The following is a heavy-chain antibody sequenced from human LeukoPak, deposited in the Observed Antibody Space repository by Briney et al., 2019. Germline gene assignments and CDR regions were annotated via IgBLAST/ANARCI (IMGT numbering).Heavy chain of an antibody. D-gene: IGHD4-11*01. CDR2: ISSSSSYI. CDR1: GFTFSSYS. CDR3: ARDCFDYSNVVDY. J-gene: IGHJ4*02. V-gene: IGHV3-21*01. Sequence: GGSLRLSCAASGFTFSSYSMNWVRQAPGKGLEWVSSISSSSSYIYYADSVKGRFTISRDNAKSSLYLQMNSRRAEDTAVYYCARDCFDYSNVVDYWGQGTLVPVSS.